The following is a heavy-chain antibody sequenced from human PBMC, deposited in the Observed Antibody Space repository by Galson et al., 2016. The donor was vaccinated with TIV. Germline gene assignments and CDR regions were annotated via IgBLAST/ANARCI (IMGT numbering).Heavy chain of an antibody. CDR1: GYIFISYW. D-gene: IGHD2-21*01. Sequence: ISCKTSGYIFISYWIAWVRQMPGKGLEWMGAIYPGDSDIRYSPSFQGQVAISADRSINTAYLQWSSLKTSDTAMYYCARGMPAYSRDHNGFDPWGQGTLVAVSS. CDR3: ARGMPAYSRDHNGFDP. J-gene: IGHJ5*02. V-gene: IGHV5-51*01. CDR2: IYPGDSDI.